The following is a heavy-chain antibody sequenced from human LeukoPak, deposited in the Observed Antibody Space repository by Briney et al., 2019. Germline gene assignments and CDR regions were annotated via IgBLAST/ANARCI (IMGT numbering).Heavy chain of an antibody. J-gene: IGHJ4*02. D-gene: IGHD2-21*01. CDR2: ISSSGSNT. V-gene: IGHV3-23*01. CDR1: GGSISSDD. Sequence: ETLSLTCAVSGGSISSDDWWSWVRQAPGKGLEWVSGISSSGSNTYHADSVKGRFTISRDNSKNTLYLQMNSLRAEDTAVYYCAKSVVVGRVFPGLECWGQGTLVTVSS. CDR3: AKSVVVGRVFPGLEC.